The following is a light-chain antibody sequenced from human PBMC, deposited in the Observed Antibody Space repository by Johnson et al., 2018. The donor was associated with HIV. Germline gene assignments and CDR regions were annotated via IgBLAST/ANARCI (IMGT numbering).Light chain of an antibody. V-gene: IGLV1-51*02. CDR3: GTLDSSLGAHYV. CDR2: EKN. CDR1: SSNIGNNY. J-gene: IGLJ1*01. Sequence: QSVLSQPPSVSAAPGQKVTISCSGSSSNIGNNYVSWYQQLPGTAPKLLIYEKNKRPSGIPDRFSASKSGTSATLDITGLQTGDEADYYCGTLDSSLGAHYVFGSGTEVTVL.